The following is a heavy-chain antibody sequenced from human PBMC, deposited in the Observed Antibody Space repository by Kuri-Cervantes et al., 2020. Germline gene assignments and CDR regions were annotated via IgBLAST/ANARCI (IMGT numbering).Heavy chain of an antibody. CDR2: IYYSGST. CDR3: ARWIQTGTTNDAFDI. D-gene: IGHD1-1*01. Sequence: ESLKISCTVSGGSISSYYWSWIRQPPGKGLEWIGYIYYSGSTNYNPSLKSRVTISVDTSKNQFSLKLSSVTAADTAVYYCARWIQTGTTNDAFDIWGQGTMVTVSS. J-gene: IGHJ3*02. V-gene: IGHV4-59*01. CDR1: GGSISSYY.